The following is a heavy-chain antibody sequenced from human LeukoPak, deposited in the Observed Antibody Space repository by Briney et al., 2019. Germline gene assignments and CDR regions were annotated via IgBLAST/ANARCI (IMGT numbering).Heavy chain of an antibody. Sequence: GEPLKISCKGSGYTLTSYWIGWVRQMPGKGMEWMEIIYPGDSDTRYSPSFQGQVSISVEKSISTAYLQWSSLKASDTAMYYCARRGSGWYVDYWGQGTLVTVSS. CDR2: IYPGDSDT. J-gene: IGHJ4*02. V-gene: IGHV5-51*01. CDR1: GYTLTSYW. CDR3: ARRGSGWYVDY. D-gene: IGHD6-19*01.